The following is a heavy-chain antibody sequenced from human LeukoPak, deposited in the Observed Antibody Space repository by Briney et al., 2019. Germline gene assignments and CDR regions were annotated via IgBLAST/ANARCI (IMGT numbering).Heavy chain of an antibody. Sequence: SETLSLTCTVSGGSISSYYWSWIRQPPGKGLEWIGYIYYSGSTNYNPSLKSRVTISVDTSKNQFSLKLSSVTAADTAVYYCARSGLLWFGELLSYFDYWGQGTLVTVSS. CDR1: GGSISSYY. V-gene: IGHV4-59*01. J-gene: IGHJ4*02. CDR3: ARSGLLWFGELLSYFDY. D-gene: IGHD3-10*01. CDR2: IYYSGST.